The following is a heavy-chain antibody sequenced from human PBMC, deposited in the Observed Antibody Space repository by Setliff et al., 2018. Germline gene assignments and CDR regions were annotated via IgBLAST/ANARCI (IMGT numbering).Heavy chain of an antibody. Sequence: PSETLSLTCAVSGGSLNSGSYYWSWIRQSTERGLEWLGRLHTSGSTTYSPALNSRVTISVDTSTNQFSLKLRSVTAADTAVYYCARLSWNGLRYYGLDVWGQGTTVNVS. D-gene: IGHD3-3*01. CDR2: LHTSGST. CDR3: ARLSWNGLRYYGLDV. V-gene: IGHV4-61*02. CDR1: GGSLNSGSYY. J-gene: IGHJ6*02.